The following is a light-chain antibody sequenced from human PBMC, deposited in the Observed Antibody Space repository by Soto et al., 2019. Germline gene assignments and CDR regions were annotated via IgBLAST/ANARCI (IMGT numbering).Light chain of an antibody. Sequence: EIVLTQSPGTLSLSPGERVTLSCRASQIVTSNYLAWYQQKRGQAPRLLIWGASIRATDLPDRFSGGGSGTDFTLTISRLEAEDFAVYYCHQYGSSPGTFGQGTKVDIK. J-gene: IGKJ1*01. V-gene: IGKV3-20*01. CDR1: QIVTSNY. CDR2: GAS. CDR3: HQYGSSPGT.